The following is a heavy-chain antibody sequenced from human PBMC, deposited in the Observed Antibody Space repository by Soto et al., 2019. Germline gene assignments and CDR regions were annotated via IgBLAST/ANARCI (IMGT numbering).Heavy chain of an antibody. CDR3: ARHNGGPTDY. CDR1: GDSISSSSYY. D-gene: IGHD2-15*01. V-gene: IGHV4-39*01. Sequence: QLQLQESGPGLVKPSETLSLTCTVSGDSISSSSYYWGWIRQPPGKGLEGIGSINYSGRTYYNQSLKSGVTISVDTSKNQFSLKVSSVAAADTAVYYCARHNGGPTDYWGQGTLVTVSS. CDR2: INYSGRT. J-gene: IGHJ4*02.